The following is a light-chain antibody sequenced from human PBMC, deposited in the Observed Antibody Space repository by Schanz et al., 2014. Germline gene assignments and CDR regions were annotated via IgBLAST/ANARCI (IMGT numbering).Light chain of an antibody. J-gene: IGLJ2*01. CDR1: SSNIGSNY. V-gene: IGLV1-47*02. CDR3: QSYDSSLSGVV. CDR2: SNS. Sequence: QSVLTQPPSASGTPGQTVSISCSGSSSNIGSNYVYWYQQLPGTAPKLLIYSNSQRPSGVPDRFSGSKSGTSASLAISGLRSEDEADYYCQSYDSSLSGVVFGGGTKVTVL.